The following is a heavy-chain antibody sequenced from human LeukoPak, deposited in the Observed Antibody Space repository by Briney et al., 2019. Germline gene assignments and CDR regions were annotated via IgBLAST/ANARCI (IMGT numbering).Heavy chain of an antibody. D-gene: IGHD4-11*01. V-gene: IGHV1-18*01. CDR3: ARDLYRDSLPVSWFDP. J-gene: IGHJ5*02. Sequence: ASVKVSCKASGYTFTSYGISWVRQAPGQGLEWMGWISDYNGNTNYAQRLQGRVTMTTDTSTSTAYMELRSLRSDDTAVYYCARDLYRDSLPVSWFDPWGQGTLVTVSS. CDR1: GYTFTSYG. CDR2: ISDYNGNT.